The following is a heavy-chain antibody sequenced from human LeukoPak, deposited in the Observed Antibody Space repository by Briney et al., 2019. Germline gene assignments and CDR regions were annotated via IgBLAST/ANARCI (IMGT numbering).Heavy chain of an antibody. V-gene: IGHV4-59*01. J-gene: IGHJ4*02. CDR2: IYYSGST. CDR1: GGSISSYY. D-gene: IGHD4-17*01. CDR3: ARNPSVNLDYFDY. Sequence: SQTLSLTCTASGGSISSYYWSWIRQPPGKGLEWIGYIYYSGSTNYNPSLKSRVTISVDTSKNQFSLKLSSVTAADTAVYYCARNPSVNLDYFDYWGQGTLVTVSS.